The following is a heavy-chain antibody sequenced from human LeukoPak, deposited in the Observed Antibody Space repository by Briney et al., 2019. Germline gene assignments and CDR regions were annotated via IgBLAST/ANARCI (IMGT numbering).Heavy chain of an antibody. J-gene: IGHJ3*02. CDR3: ATAESYDVVAAMMGAFDI. CDR1: GYTLTELS. CDR2: FDPEDGET. Sequence: ASVKVSCKVSGYTLTELSMHWVRQAPGKGLEWMGGFDPEDGETIYAQKFQGRVTMTEDTSTDTAYMELGSLRSEDTAVYYCATAESYDVVAAMMGAFDIWGQGTMVTVSS. V-gene: IGHV1-24*01. D-gene: IGHD2-15*01.